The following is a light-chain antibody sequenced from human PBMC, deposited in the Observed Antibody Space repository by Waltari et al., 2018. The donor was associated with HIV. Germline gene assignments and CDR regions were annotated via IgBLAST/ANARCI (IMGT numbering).Light chain of an antibody. J-gene: IGKJ3*01. CDR2: DAS. CDR1: QSVSKY. CDR3: QQPEGT. V-gene: IGKV3-11*01. Sequence: EIVLTQSPPTLSLSPGERATLSCRAGQSVSKYLAWYQQKPGQAPRLLIYDASNRATGIPARFSGSGSGTDFTLTISSLEPEDFAVYYCQQPEGTFGPGTKVDIK.